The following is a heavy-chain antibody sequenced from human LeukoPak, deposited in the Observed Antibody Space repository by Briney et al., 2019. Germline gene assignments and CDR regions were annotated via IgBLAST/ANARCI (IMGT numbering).Heavy chain of an antibody. J-gene: IGHJ4*02. D-gene: IGHD7-27*01. CDR2: ISGSGDAT. V-gene: IGHV3-23*01. CDR1: GFTFSTCP. Sequence: GRSLRLSCAASGFTFSTCPMTWVRQAPGKGLEWISAISGSGDATYYADSVKGRFTISRDNSKNTLYLQMNSLRAEDTAVYYCARRGPNWGPIDYWGQGTLVTVSS. CDR3: ARRGPNWGPIDY.